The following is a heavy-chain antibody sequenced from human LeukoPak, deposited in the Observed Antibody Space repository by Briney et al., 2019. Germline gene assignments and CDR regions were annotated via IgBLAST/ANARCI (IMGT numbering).Heavy chain of an antibody. Sequence: PGGSLRLSCAASGFIFSDYWMSWVRQAPGKGLEWVANIKQYGSEKYYVDSVKGRFTISRDNAKNTLYLQMNSLRAEDTAVYYCARARGLGYGDDVRWFDPWGQGTLVTVSS. J-gene: IGHJ5*02. D-gene: IGHD4-17*01. V-gene: IGHV3-7*01. CDR2: IKQYGSEK. CDR3: ARARGLGYGDDVRWFDP. CDR1: GFIFSDYW.